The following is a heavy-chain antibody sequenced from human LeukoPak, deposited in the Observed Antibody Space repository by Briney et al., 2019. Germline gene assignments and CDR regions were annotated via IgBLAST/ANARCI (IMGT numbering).Heavy chain of an antibody. CDR1: GFTFSSYA. Sequence: PGGSLRLSCAASGFTFSSYAMAWVRRAPGKGLEWVSGISDRGGTTYYADSVEGRFTISRDNSKNTLYLQMNNLGAEDTAVYYCARASVSESIVVIRGFDYWGQGTLVTVSS. D-gene: IGHD3-22*01. J-gene: IGHJ4*02. CDR3: ARASVSESIVVIRGFDY. V-gene: IGHV3-23*01. CDR2: ISDRGGTT.